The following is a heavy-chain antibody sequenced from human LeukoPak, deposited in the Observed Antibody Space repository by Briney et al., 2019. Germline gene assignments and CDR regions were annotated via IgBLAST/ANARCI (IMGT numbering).Heavy chain of an antibody. CDR3: ARGQNIPA. CDR2: IYSGGST. J-gene: IGHJ4*02. V-gene: IGHV3-53*01. Sequence: GSLRLSCAASGFIVSSNYMNWVRQAPGKGLEWVSVIYSGGSTYYADSVKGRFTISRDNSKNTLYLQMSSLRAEDTAVYYCARGQNIPAWGQGTLVTVSS. D-gene: IGHD1/OR15-1a*01. CDR1: GFIVSSNY.